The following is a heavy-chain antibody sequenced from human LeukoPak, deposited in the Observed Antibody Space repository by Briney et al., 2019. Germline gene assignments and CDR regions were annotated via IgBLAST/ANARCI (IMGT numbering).Heavy chain of an antibody. Sequence: SETLSLTCTVSGGSISSYYWSWIRQPPGKGLEWIGYIYYSGSTNYNPSLKSRVTISVDTSKNQFSLKLSSVTAADTAVYYRARARDDSSGYYTLEDWYFDLWGRGTLVTVSS. J-gene: IGHJ2*01. V-gene: IGHV4-59*01. D-gene: IGHD3-22*01. CDR2: IYYSGST. CDR1: GGSISSYY. CDR3: ARARDDSSGYYTLEDWYFDL.